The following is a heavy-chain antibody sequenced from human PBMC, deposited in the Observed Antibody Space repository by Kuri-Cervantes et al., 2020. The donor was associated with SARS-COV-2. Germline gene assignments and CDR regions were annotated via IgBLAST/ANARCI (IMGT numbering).Heavy chain of an antibody. CDR2: IYYSGST. Sequence: SQTLSLTCAVYGGSFSGYYWSWIRQPPGKGLEWIGYIYYSGSTNYNPSLKSRVTISVDTSKNQFSLKLSSVTAADTAVYYCARHSTCINWFDPWGQGTLVTVSS. CDR1: GGSFSGYY. J-gene: IGHJ5*02. CDR3: ARHSTCINWFDP. D-gene: IGHD2-8*01. V-gene: IGHV4-59*08.